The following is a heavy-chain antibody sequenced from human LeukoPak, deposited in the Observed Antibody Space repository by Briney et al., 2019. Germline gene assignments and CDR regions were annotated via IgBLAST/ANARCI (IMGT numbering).Heavy chain of an antibody. V-gene: IGHV4-39*01. Sequence: SETLSLTCTVSGGSIRSSSYYRGWIRQPPGKGLEWIGSIYYSGSTYYNASLKSRGTISVDTSKNQFSLKLNSVTAADTAVYFCARQVVAVAGTGYFDYWGQGTLVTVSS. D-gene: IGHD6-19*01. CDR2: IYYSGST. CDR3: ARQVVAVAGTGYFDY. J-gene: IGHJ4*02. CDR1: GGSIRSSSYY.